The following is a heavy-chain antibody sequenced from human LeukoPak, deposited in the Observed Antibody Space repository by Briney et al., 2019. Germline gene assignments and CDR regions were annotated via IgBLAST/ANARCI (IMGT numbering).Heavy chain of an antibody. J-gene: IGHJ6*02. V-gene: IGHV4-34*01. CDR1: SGSFSGYY. CDR3: ARGPKGYYYYGMDV. CDR2: INHSGST. Sequence: PSETLSLTCAVYSGSFSGYYWSWIRQPPGKGLEWIGEINHSGSTNYNPSLKSRITISVDTSKNQFSLKLSSVTAADTAVYYCARGPKGYYYYGMDVWGQGTTVTVSS.